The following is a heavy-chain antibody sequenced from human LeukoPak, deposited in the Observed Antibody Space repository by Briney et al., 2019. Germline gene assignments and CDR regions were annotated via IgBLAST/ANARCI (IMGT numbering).Heavy chain of an antibody. V-gene: IGHV3-33*01. Sequence: PGGSLRLSCAASGFSFSSYGMRWVRQAPGKGLEWVGDIWYDGSHTYYADSVKGRFTISRDNSMNTLYMQMNSLRGEDAAVYYCVRGGYCSGTSCAYYDGMDVWGQGTTVTVSS. J-gene: IGHJ6*02. D-gene: IGHD2-2*01. CDR2: IWYDGSHT. CDR3: VRGGYCSGTSCAYYDGMDV. CDR1: GFSFSSYG.